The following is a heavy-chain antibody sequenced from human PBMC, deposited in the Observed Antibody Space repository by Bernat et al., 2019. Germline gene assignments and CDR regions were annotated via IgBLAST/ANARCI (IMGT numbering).Heavy chain of an antibody. J-gene: IGHJ5*02. CDR2: ISAYNGNT. Sequence: QVQLVQSGAEVKKPGASVKVSCKASGYTFTSYGISWVRQAPGQGLEWMGWISAYNGNTNYAQKLQGRVTMTTDTSTSTAYMELRSLRSDDTAVNYCARAYCSGGSCYQRRDWFDPWGQGTLVTVSS. CDR3: ARAYCSGGSCYQRRDWFDP. V-gene: IGHV1-18*01. CDR1: GYTFTSYG. D-gene: IGHD2-15*01.